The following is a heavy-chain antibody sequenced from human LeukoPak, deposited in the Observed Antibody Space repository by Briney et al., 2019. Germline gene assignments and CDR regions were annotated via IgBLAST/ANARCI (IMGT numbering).Heavy chain of an antibody. V-gene: IGHV3-21*01. CDR3: ARALRRGYSGYDSGFDY. CDR2: ISSSSSYI. CDR1: GFTFSSYS. D-gene: IGHD5-12*01. J-gene: IGHJ4*02. Sequence: GGSLRLSCAAPGFTFSSYSMNWVRQAPGKGLEWVSSISSSSSYIYYADSVKGRFTISRDNAKNSLYLQMNSLRAEDTAVYYCARALRRGYSGYDSGFDYWGQGTLVTVSS.